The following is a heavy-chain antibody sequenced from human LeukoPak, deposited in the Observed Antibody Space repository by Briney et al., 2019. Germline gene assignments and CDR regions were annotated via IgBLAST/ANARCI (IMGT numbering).Heavy chain of an antibody. V-gene: IGHV3-23*01. CDR3: AKVDYYDSSGYYYEGYFDY. CDR1: GFTFDDYA. Sequence: GGSLRLSCAASGFTFDDYAMHWVRQAPGKGLEWVSGISWNSGSTYYADSVKGRFTISRDNSKNTLYLQMNSLRAEDTAVYYCAKVDYYDSSGYYYEGYFDYWGQGTLVTVSS. J-gene: IGHJ4*02. D-gene: IGHD3-22*01. CDR2: ISWNSGST.